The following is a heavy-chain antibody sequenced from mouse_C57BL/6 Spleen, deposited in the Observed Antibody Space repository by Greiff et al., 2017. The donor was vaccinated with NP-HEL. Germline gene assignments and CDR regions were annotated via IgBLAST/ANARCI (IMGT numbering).Heavy chain of an antibody. D-gene: IGHD1-1*01. CDR1: GFTFSDYG. CDR2: ISSGSSTI. V-gene: IGHV5-17*01. CDR3: AREVVGGGYAMDY. J-gene: IGHJ4*01. Sequence: EVKVVESGGGLVKPGGSLKLSCAASGFTFSDYGMHWVRQAPEKGLEWVAYISSGSSTIYYADTVKGRFTISRDNAKNTLFLQMTSLRSEDTAMYYCAREVVGGGYAMDYWGQGTSVTVSS.